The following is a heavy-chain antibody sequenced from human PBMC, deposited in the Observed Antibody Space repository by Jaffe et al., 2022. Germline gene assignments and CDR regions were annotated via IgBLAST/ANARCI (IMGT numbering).Heavy chain of an antibody. J-gene: IGHJ3*01. CDR2: TYYRSKWSN. CDR3: ARGSRGAFDF. CDR1: GDSLSSNTVA. Sequence: QVLLQQSGPGLVKPSQTLSLTCAISGDSLSSNTVAWNWIRQSPSRGLEWLGRTYYRSKWSNDSVVSMKSRITVNPDTSKNQFSLQLNSVTPEDTAVYYCARGSRGAFDFWGQGTMVTVSS. D-gene: IGHD3-10*01. V-gene: IGHV6-1*01.